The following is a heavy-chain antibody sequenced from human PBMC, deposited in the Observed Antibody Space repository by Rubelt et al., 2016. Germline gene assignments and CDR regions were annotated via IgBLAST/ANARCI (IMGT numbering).Heavy chain of an antibody. Sequence: QVQLQQWGAGLLQPSETLSLTCAVYGRSFSGYYWSWIRQPPGKGLEWIGEINHSGSTNYNPSLKSRVTISVDTSKNQCSLKLSSVTAADTAVYYCARRRRRVGANNYYCDYGGQGTLVTVSS. J-gene: IGHJ4*02. CDR3: ARRRRRVGANNYYCDY. D-gene: IGHD1-26*01. V-gene: IGHV4-34*01. CDR2: INHSGST. CDR1: GRSFSGYY.